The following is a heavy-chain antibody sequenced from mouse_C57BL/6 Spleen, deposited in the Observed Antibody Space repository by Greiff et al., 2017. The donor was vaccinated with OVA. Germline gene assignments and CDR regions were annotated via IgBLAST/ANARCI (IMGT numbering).Heavy chain of an antibody. CDR2: IYPGSGST. Sequence: VQLQQPGAELVKPGASVKMSCKASGYTFTSYWITWVKQRPGQCLEWIGDIYPGSGSTNYNEKFKSKATLTVDTSSSPAYMQLSSLTSEDSAVYYCAIYYGNYDYAMDYWGQGTSVTVSS. D-gene: IGHD2-1*01. V-gene: IGHV1-55*01. CDR1: GYTFTSYW. CDR3: AIYYGNYDYAMDY. J-gene: IGHJ4*01.